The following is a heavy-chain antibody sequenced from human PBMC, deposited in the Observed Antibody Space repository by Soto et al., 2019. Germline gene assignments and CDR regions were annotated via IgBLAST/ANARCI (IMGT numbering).Heavy chain of an antibody. CDR3: TSRVPYYAATTPLAY. J-gene: IGHJ4*02. V-gene: IGHV3-73*01. CDR1: GFTFSGSA. CDR2: IRSKANSYAT. Sequence: EVQLVESGGGLVQPGGSLKLSCAASGFTFSGSAMHWVRQASGKGLEWVGRIRSKANSYATAYAASVKGRFTISRDDSKNTAYLQMNSLKTEDTAVYYCTSRVPYYAATTPLAYWGQGTLVTVSS. D-gene: IGHD3-10*01.